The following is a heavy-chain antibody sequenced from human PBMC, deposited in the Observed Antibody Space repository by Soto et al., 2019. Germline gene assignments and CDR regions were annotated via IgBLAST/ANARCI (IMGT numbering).Heavy chain of an antibody. CDR3: ARVDGDYYLSAEDKSPFDY. Sequence: QVQLVQSGAEVKKPGASVMVSCKASGYTFTSYYKHWVRQAPGQGLEWMGIINPSGGSTSYAQKFQGRVTMTRDTSTSTVYMELSSLRSEDTAVYYCARVDGDYYLSAEDKSPFDYWGQGTLVTVSS. D-gene: IGHD4-17*01. CDR2: INPSGGST. CDR1: GYTFTSYY. V-gene: IGHV1-46*01. J-gene: IGHJ4*02.